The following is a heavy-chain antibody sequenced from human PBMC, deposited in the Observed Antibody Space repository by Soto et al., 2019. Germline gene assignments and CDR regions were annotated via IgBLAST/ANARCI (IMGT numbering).Heavy chain of an antibody. CDR2: ISSTTNYI. V-gene: IGHV3-21*01. CDR3: ARESEDLTSNFDY. CDR1: GFTFTRYS. J-gene: IGHJ4*02. Sequence: LRLSCAASGFTFTRYSMNWVRQAPGKGLEWVSSISSTTNYIYYADSMKGRFTVSRDNAKNSVYLEMNSLSAEDTAVYYCARESEDLTSNFDYWGQGPLVTVSS.